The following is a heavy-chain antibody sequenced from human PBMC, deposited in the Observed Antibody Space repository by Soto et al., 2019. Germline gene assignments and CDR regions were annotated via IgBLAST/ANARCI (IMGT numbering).Heavy chain of an antibody. D-gene: IGHD2-15*01. V-gene: IGHV4-59*08. CDR2: VYYSGST. CDR3: AVYMGYCSGGSCSSLDY. CDR1: GGSISSYY. J-gene: IGHJ4*02. Sequence: PSETLSLTCTVSGGSISSYYWSWIRQPPGKGLEWIGYVYYSGSTNYNPSLKSRVTISVDTSKNQFSLKLSSVTAADTAVYYCAVYMGYCSGGSCSSLDYWGQGTLVTVSS.